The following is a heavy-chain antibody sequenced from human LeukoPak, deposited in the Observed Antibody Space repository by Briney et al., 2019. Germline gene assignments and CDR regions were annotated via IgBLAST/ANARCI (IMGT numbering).Heavy chain of an antibody. Sequence: ASVKVSCKASGYTFTGYYMHWVRQAPGQGLEWMGLINPNSGGTNYAQKFQGRVTMTRDTSISTAYMELSRLRSDDTAVYYCAKFLPTHIVVANYYFDYWGQGTLVTVSS. D-gene: IGHD2-21*01. V-gene: IGHV1-2*02. CDR3: AKFLPTHIVVANYYFDY. J-gene: IGHJ4*02. CDR1: GYTFTGYY. CDR2: INPNSGGT.